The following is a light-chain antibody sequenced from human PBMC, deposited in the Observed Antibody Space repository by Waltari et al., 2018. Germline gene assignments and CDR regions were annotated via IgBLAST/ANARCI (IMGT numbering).Light chain of an antibody. Sequence: DIQMTQSLSSLSASVGDRVTITCRASQSLSSYLNWYQQKPGKAPKLLIYAASSLQSGVPSRFSGSGSGTDFTLTISRLQPEDFATYYCQQSYSTPPYTFGQGTKLEIK. CDR2: AAS. CDR3: QQSYSTPPYT. V-gene: IGKV1-39*01. J-gene: IGKJ2*01. CDR1: QSLSSY.